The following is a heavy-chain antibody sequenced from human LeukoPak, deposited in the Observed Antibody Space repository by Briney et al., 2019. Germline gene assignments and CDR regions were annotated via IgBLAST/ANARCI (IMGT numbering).Heavy chain of an antibody. D-gene: IGHD2-2*01. CDR2: INHSGST. J-gene: IGHJ4*02. V-gene: IGHV4-34*01. CDR1: GGSFRSYY. CDR3: ASQHCTSATCYAYFDY. Sequence: SETLSLTCGVYGGSFRSYYWNWIRQPPGKGLEWIGEINHSGSTNYNPSLKSRVNMSVDTSKKQFSLKLSSVTAADTAVYYCASQHCTSATCYAYFDYWGQGTLVTVSS.